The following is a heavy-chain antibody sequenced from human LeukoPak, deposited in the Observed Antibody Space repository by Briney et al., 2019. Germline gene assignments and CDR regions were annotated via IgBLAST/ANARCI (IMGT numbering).Heavy chain of an antibody. Sequence: GGSLRLSCAASGFTFSTFGMHWVRQAPGKGLEWVAVISYDGSNEYSADSVKGRFTISRDNSKNTLYLQMNSLRAEDTAVYYCAKDRGRKGLDYWGQGTLVTVSS. V-gene: IGHV3-30*18. CDR2: ISYDGSNE. J-gene: IGHJ4*02. CDR3: AKDRGRKGLDY. CDR1: GFTFSTFG.